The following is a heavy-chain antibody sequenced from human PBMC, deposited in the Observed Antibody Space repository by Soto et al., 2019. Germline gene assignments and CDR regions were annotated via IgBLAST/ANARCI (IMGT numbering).Heavy chain of an antibody. Sequence: QLQLQESGSGLVKPSQTLSLTCAVSGGSISSGGYSWSWIRQPPGKGLEWIGYIYHSGSTYYNPSLKSRVTISVDRSKNQFSLKLSSVTSADTAVYYCAGSITGTTLHYWGQGTLVTVSS. CDR3: AGSITGTTLHY. D-gene: IGHD1-7*01. CDR2: IYHSGST. CDR1: GGSISSGGYS. J-gene: IGHJ4*02. V-gene: IGHV4-30-2*01.